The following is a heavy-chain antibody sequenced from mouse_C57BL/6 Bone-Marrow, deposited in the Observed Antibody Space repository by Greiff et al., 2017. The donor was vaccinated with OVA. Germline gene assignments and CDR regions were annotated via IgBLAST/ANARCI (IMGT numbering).Heavy chain of an antibody. CDR3: TRGYSNYYAMDY. J-gene: IGHJ4*01. Sequence: QVQLQQSGAELVRPGASVTLSCKASGYTFTDYEMHWVKQTPVHGLEWIGAIDPETGGTAYNQKFKGKAILTADKSSSTAYMELRSLTSEDFAVYDCTRGYSNYYAMDYWGQGTSVTVSS. D-gene: IGHD2-5*01. CDR2: IDPETGGT. V-gene: IGHV1-15*01. CDR1: GYTFTDYE.